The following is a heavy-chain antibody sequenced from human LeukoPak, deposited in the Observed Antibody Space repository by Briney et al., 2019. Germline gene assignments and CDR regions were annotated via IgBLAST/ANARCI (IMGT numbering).Heavy chain of an antibody. Sequence: GGTLRLSCAASGFTFSSYGMSWVRQAPGKGLEWVSGISVSGGTTYYADSVKGRFTISRDNSKKTLYLQTNSLRAEDTAFYYCAKDKYSYGSGVDAFDIWGQGTMVTVSS. CDR2: ISVSGGTT. CDR3: AKDKYSYGSGVDAFDI. J-gene: IGHJ3*02. D-gene: IGHD5-18*01. V-gene: IGHV3-23*01. CDR1: GFTFSSYG.